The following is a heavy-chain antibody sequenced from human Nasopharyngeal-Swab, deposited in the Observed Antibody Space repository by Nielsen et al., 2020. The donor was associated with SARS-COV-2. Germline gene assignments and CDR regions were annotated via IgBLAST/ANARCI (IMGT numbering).Heavy chain of an antibody. Sequence: SETLSLTCTVSGDSIRSYYWSWIRQPPGKELEWIGYIYYSGSTNYNPSPKSRVTISIDTSKNQFSLRLSSVTAADTAVYYCARATSSTNCINDYWGQGTLVTVSS. D-gene: IGHD2-2*01. CDR3: ARATSSTNCINDY. CDR2: IYYSGST. J-gene: IGHJ4*02. V-gene: IGHV4-59*08. CDR1: GDSIRSYY.